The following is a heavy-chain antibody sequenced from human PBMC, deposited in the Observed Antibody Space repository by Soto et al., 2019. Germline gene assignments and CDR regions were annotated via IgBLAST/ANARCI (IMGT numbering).Heavy chain of an antibody. CDR2: IYHSGST. J-gene: IGHJ5*02. Sequence: PSETLSLTCAVSGYSISSNNWWGWIRQPPGKGLEWIGYIYHSGSTYYNLALKSRVTMSVDTSKNQFSLKLSSVSAVDTAVYFCARGIYHSTSGDNWFDPWGQGTLVTVSS. CDR1: GYSISSNNW. V-gene: IGHV4-28*03. CDR3: ARGIYHSTSGDNWFDP. D-gene: IGHD3-22*01.